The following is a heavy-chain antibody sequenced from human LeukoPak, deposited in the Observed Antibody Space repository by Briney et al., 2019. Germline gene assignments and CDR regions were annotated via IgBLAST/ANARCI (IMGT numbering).Heavy chain of an antibody. CDR1: GFTFSSYD. CDR3: ARAGNYGILTGYEGYYGMDV. D-gene: IGHD3-9*01. J-gene: IGHJ6*02. CDR2: IGTAGDT. Sequence: PGGSLRLSCAASGFTFSSYDMHWVRQATGKGLEWVSAIGTAGDTYYPGSVKGRFTISRENAKNSLYLQMNSLRAGDTAVYYCARAGNYGILTGYEGYYGMDVWGQGTTVTVSS. V-gene: IGHV3-13*01.